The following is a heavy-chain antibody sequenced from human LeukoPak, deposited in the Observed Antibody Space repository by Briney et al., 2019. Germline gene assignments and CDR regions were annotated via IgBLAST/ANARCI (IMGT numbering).Heavy chain of an antibody. J-gene: IGHJ4*02. D-gene: IGHD3-3*01. CDR3: ARGGGTLNRITIFGVVLPFDY. CDR1: GGSISSSSYY. Sequence: SETLSPTCTVSGGSISSSSYYWGWIRQPPGKGLEWIGSIYYSGSTYYNPSLKSRVTISLDTSKNQFSLRLSFVTAADTAVYYCARGGGTLNRITIFGVVLPFDYWGQGTLVTVSS. CDR2: IYYSGST. V-gene: IGHV4-39*07.